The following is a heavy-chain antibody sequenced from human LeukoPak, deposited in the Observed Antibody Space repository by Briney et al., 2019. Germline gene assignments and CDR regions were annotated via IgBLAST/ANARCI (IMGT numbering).Heavy chain of an antibody. J-gene: IGHJ4*02. CDR3: ATEDIKLRGTITW. V-gene: IGHV1-69*13. CDR1: GGSFNIFA. CDR2: IIPLFGKP. Sequence: GASVRVSCKASGGSFNIFALMWVRQAPGQGLEWMGGIIPLFGKPDYAHKFQDKIMITADESTTTAFLDLRSLTSDDTAVYYCATEDIKLRGTITWWGQGTLVTVSS. D-gene: IGHD1/OR15-1a*01.